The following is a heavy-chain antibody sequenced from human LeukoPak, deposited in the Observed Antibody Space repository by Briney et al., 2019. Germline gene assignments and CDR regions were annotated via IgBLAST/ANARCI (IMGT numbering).Heavy chain of an antibody. Sequence: GESLKISRKSSGYTFTSYWIGWVRQMPGKGLGWMGIIYPGPGAGPGGSNPIYNPSFQGQVSISADNSITTAYLQWSSLKASDTAIYYCARHSTRPNWYSPIDYWGQGTLVTVSS. V-gene: IGHV5-51*01. D-gene: IGHD2-21*01. J-gene: IGHJ4*02. CDR2: IYPGPGAGPGGSNP. CDR1: GYTFTSYW. CDR3: ARHSTRPNWYSPIDY.